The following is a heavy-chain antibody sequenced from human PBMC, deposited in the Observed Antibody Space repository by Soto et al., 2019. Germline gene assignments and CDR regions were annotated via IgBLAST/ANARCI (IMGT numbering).Heavy chain of an antibody. CDR2: ISYDGSNK. J-gene: IGHJ6*02. Sequence: PGGSLRLSCAASGFTFSSYGMHWVRQAPGKGLEWVAVISYDGSNKYYADSVKGRFTISRDNSKNTLYLQMNSLRAEDTAVYYCAKVFGSSWYRYYYYGMNVWGQGTTVTVSS. V-gene: IGHV3-30*18. CDR3: AKVFGSSWYRYYYYGMNV. D-gene: IGHD6-13*01. CDR1: GFTFSSYG.